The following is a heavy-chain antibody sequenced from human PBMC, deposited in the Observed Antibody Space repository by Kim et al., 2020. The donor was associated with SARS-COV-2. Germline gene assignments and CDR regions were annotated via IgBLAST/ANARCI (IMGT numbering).Heavy chain of an antibody. V-gene: IGHV3-23*05. CDR2: ISCTGITS. J-gene: IGHJ5*02. Sequence: GGSLRLSCVGSGFSFSDYAMTWVRQAPGKGLEWVSTISCTGITSYYADSVKGRFTVSRDTSKRTLFLQMSGLRGEDTALYYCAKGGRRGGSCYPCRRDRWRQGTLVPVSS. CDR3: AKGGRRGGSCYPCRRDR. D-gene: IGHD2-15*01. CDR1: GFSFSDYA.